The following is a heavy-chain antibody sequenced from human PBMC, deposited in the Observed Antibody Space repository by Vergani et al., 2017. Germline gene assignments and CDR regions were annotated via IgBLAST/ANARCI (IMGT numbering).Heavy chain of an antibody. CDR1: FDSIRNLY. V-gene: IGHV4-59*11. J-gene: IGHJ5*02. CDR2: MYHSGST. Sequence: QLQLQESGPGLVKSSETLSLTCSVSFDSIRNLYCNWIRQPPGKELEWIGYMYHSGSTNYNPSLETRVTISGDTSKNQFSLKLNSVTAADTAVYYCGRVADFYGLGSRLLDLWGQGILVTVSS. CDR3: GRVADFYGLGSRLLDL. D-gene: IGHD3-10*01.